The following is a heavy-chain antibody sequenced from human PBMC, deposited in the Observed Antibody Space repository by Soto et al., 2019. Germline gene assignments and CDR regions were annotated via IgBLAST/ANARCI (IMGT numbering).Heavy chain of an antibody. CDR1: GGTFSSYA. J-gene: IGHJ4*02. CDR2: IIPIFGTA. CDR3: PRDPDLLYDSSGHYLWDDY. D-gene: IGHD3-22*01. V-gene: IGHV1-69*13. Sequence: SVNGSCKASGGTFSSYAISWVRQAPGQGLEWMGGIIPIFGTANYAQKFQGRVTITADESTSTAYMELSSLRSEDTAVYYCPRDPDLLYDSSGHYLWDDYWGQGTLVIVSS.